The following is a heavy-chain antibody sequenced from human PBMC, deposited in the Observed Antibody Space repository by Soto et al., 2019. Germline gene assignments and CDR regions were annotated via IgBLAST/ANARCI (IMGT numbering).Heavy chain of an antibody. J-gene: IGHJ6*03. CDR2: ISSNGGST. D-gene: IGHD2-15*01. CDR1: GFTFSSYA. V-gene: IGHV3-64*01. CDR3: ASSNVAAKTQLRDYYVDV. Sequence: GGSLRLSCAASGFTFSSYAMHWVRQAPGKGLEYVSAISSNGGSTYYANSVKGRFTISRDNSKNTLYLQMGSLRAEDMAVYYCASSNVAAKTQLRDYYVDVWGKGTTVTVS.